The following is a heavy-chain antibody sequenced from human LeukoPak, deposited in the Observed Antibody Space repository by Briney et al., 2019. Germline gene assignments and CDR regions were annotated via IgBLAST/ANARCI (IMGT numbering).Heavy chain of an antibody. D-gene: IGHD3-10*01. Sequence: SVKVSCKASGGTFSSYAISWVRQAPGQGLEWMGGIIPIFGTANYAQKFQGRVTITADESTSTAYMELSSLRSEDTAVYYCAKGRRFGVDAFDIWGQGTMVTVSS. CDR1: GGTFSSYA. CDR3: AKGRRFGVDAFDI. CDR2: IIPIFGTA. J-gene: IGHJ3*02. V-gene: IGHV1-69*13.